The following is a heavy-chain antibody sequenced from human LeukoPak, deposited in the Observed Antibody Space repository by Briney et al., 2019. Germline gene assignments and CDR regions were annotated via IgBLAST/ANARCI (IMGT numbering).Heavy chain of an antibody. J-gene: IGHJ6*03. V-gene: IGHV3-30*02. CDR2: IRYDGSNK. CDR1: GFTFGSYG. Sequence: PGGSLRLSCAASGFTFGSYGMHWVRQAPGKGLEWVAFIRYDGSNKYYADSVKGRFTISRDNSKNTLYLQMNSLRAEDTAVYYCARDQWLQSNHYMDVWGKGTTVTVSS. CDR3: ARDQWLQSNHYMDV. D-gene: IGHD5-18*01.